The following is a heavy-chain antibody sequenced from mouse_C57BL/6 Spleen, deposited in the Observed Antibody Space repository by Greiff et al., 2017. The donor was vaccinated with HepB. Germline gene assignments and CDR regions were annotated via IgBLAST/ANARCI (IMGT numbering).Heavy chain of an antibody. CDR3: ARGEGYDGNYFDY. V-gene: IGHV1-82*01. Sequence: QVQLQQSGPELVKPGASVKISCKASGYAFSSSWMNWVKQRPGKGLEWIGRIYPGDGDTNYNGEFKGKATLTADKSSSTAYMQLSSLTSEDSAVYFCARGEGYDGNYFDYWGQGTTLTVSS. D-gene: IGHD2-2*01. CDR1: GYAFSSSW. CDR2: IYPGDGDT. J-gene: IGHJ2*01.